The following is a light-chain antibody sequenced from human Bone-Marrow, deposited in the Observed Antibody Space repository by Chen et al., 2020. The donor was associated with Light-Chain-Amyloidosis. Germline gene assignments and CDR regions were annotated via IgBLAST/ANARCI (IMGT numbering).Light chain of an antibody. CDR2: GAS. V-gene: IGKV1-27*01. J-gene: IGKJ4*01. CDR3: QNYNSAPLA. CDR1: QDISTS. Sequence: DIHMTQSPSSLSASVGDVVTISCRASQDISTSLAWYQQKPGQVPELLIYGASILQSGVPSRFSGSGSGTDFTLTISSLQPEDVATYSCQNYNSAPLAFGGGIKVEIK.